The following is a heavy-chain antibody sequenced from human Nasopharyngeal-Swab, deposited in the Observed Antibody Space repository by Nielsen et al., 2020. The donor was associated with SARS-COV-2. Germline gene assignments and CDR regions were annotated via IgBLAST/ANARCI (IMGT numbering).Heavy chain of an antibody. CDR3: ARVAEFYYGSGSHYWYLDL. J-gene: IGHJ2*01. V-gene: IGHV4-34*01. CDR2: INHSGST. D-gene: IGHD3-10*01. Sequence: GSLRLSCAVYGGSFSGYYWSWIRQPPGKGLEWIGEINHSGSTNYNPSLKSRVTISVDTSKNQFSLKLSSVTAADTAVYYCARVAEFYYGSGSHYWYLDLWGRGTLVTVSS. CDR1: GGSFSGYY.